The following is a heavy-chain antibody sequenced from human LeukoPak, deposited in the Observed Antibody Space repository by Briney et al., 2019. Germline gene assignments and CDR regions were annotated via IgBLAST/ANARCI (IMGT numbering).Heavy chain of an antibody. CDR2: LSGSGITT. Sequence: GGSLRLSCAASGFTFSNSAMSWVRQAPGRGLEWVSTLSGSGITTYYADSVKGRFTISRDNSKNTLFLQMNSLRAEDTAVYYCAKGIYSSGWSYFDYWGHGTLVTVSS. CDR3: AKGIYSSGWSYFDY. CDR1: GFTFSNSA. J-gene: IGHJ4*01. V-gene: IGHV3-23*01. D-gene: IGHD6-19*01.